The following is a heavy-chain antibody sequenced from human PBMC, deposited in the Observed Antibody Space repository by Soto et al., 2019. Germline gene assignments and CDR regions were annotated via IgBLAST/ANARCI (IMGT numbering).Heavy chain of an antibody. V-gene: IGHV1-69*06. J-gene: IGHJ4*02. CDR3: RGGGGNSALVPTFAS. Sequence: QVQLVQSGAEVKKPGSSVRVSCKASGGVFSSFAISWVRQAPGQGLEWMGGLIPIFGTANYAQKFQDRVTITAAKATRTFSRGLGTRNSEKPAWNYGRGGGGNSALVPTFASWAKETLVAVPS. CDR2: LIPIFGTA. D-gene: IGHD3-10*01. CDR1: GGVFSSFA.